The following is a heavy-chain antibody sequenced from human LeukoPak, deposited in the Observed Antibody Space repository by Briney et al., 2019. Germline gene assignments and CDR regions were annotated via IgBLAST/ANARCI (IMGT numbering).Heavy chain of an antibody. J-gene: IGHJ4*02. CDR3: ARGLMGEQQLPFDY. CDR2: IIPIFGTA. D-gene: IGHD6-13*01. V-gene: IGHV1-69*05. Sequence: GASVKVSCKASGGTFSSYAISWVRQAPGQGLEWMGGIIPIFGTANYAQKFQGRVTITTDESTSTAYMELSSLRSEDTAVYYCARGLMGEQQLPFDYWGQGTLVTVSS. CDR1: GGTFSSYA.